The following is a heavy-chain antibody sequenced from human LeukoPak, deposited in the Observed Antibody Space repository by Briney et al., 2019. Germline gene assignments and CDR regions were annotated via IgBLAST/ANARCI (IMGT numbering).Heavy chain of an antibody. J-gene: IGHJ3*02. CDR2: IYPGDSDT. D-gene: IGHD2-21*02. Sequence: GESLKISCKGSGYSFTSYWIGWVRQMPGKGLEWMGIIYPGDSDTRYSPSFQGQVTISADKSISTAYLQWSSLKASDTAMYYCARMRRATYCGGDCYYDAFDIWGQGSMVTVSS. V-gene: IGHV5-51*01. CDR3: ARMRRATYCGGDCYYDAFDI. CDR1: GYSFTSYW.